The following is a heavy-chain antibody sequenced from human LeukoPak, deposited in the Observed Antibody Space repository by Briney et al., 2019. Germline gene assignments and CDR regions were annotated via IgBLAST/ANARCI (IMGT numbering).Heavy chain of an antibody. CDR1: GFTLSSYW. CDR2: INGDGRIT. CDR3: ARVHVGIDIVVLDY. D-gene: IGHD5-12*01. V-gene: IGHV3-74*01. Sequence: PGGSLRLSCAASGFTLSSYWMHWVRQAPGKGLVWVSRINGDGRITTYADSVKGRFTISRDTAKNTLYLQMNSLRAEDTAVYYCARVHVGIDIVVLDYWGPGTLVTVSS. J-gene: IGHJ4*02.